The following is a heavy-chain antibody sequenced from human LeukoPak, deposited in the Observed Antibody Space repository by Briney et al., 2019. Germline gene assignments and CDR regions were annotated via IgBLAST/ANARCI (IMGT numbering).Heavy chain of an antibody. V-gene: IGHV1-3*01. CDR1: GYTFTSYA. CDR3: ARDRRGGWTFDY. Sequence: ASVKVSCKASGYTFTSYAMHWVRQAPGQRLEWMGWINAGNGNTKYSQKFQGRVTITRDTSARTAYMELSSLRSEDTAVYYCARDRRGGWTFDYWGQGTLVTVSS. J-gene: IGHJ4*02. CDR2: INAGNGNT. D-gene: IGHD6-19*01.